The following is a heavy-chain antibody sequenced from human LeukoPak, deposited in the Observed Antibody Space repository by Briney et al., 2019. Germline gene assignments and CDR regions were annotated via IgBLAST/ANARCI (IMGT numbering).Heavy chain of an antibody. D-gene: IGHD5-18*01. Sequence: SETLSLTCAVYGGSFSGYYWSWIRQPPGKGLEWIGEINHSGSTNYNPSLKSRVAISVDTSKNQFSLKLSSVTAADTAVYYCARGPSIQLWSDPYYYYGMDVWGQGTTVTVSS. V-gene: IGHV4-34*01. CDR3: ARGPSIQLWSDPYYYYGMDV. CDR2: INHSGST. CDR1: GGSFSGYY. J-gene: IGHJ6*02.